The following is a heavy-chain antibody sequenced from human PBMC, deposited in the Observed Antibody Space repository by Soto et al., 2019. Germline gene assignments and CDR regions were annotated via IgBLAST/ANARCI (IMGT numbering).Heavy chain of an antibody. Sequence: TLSFPSAVSGGSISTSNCWSWFRQPPGKGLEWIGEVYRTGTTYYSPSLKNRVAKSIDTSRNQFSLKLTSVNAADTAMYYCASQKLDVPAFFDYWGQGILVTVSS. D-gene: IGHD4-4*01. CDR2: VYRTGTT. CDR3: ASQKLDVPAFFDY. J-gene: IGHJ4*02. V-gene: IGHV4-4*02. CDR1: GGSISTSNC.